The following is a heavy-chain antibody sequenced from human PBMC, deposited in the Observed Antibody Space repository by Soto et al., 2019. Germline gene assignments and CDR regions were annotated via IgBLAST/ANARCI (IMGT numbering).Heavy chain of an antibody. CDR2: IYSNGST. CDR1: GGSISNYY. CDR3: ARSSITPRLFMYPFDY. D-gene: IGHD6-6*01. Sequence: PSETLSLTCTVSGGSISNYYWNWIRQSPGKGLEWIGYIYSNGSTYYNPSLQSRVTISIDTSKNQFSLRLNSVTAADTAVYYCARSSITPRLFMYPFDYWGQGTLVTVSS. J-gene: IGHJ4*02. V-gene: IGHV4-59*08.